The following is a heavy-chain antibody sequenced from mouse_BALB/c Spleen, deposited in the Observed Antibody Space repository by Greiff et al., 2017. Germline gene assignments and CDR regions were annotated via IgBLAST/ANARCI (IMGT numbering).Heavy chain of an antibody. J-gene: IGHJ2*01. D-gene: IGHD3-2*01. CDR2: ISSGGGST. V-gene: IGHV5-12-1*01. CDR1: GFAFSSYD. CDR3: ARQTARATFDY. Sequence: EVMLVESGGGLVKPGGSLKLSCAASGFAFSSYDMSWVRQTPEKRLEWVAYISSGGGSTYYPDTVKGRFTISRDNAKNTLYLQMSSLKSEDTAMYYCARQTARATFDYWGQGTTLTVSS.